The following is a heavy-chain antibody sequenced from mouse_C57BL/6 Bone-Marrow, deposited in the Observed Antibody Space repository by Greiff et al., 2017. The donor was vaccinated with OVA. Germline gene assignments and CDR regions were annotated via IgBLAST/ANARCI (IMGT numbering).Heavy chain of an antibody. V-gene: IGHV1-26*01. CDR2: INPNNGGT. CDR3: ARWGYGSSLWYFDV. CDR1: GYTFTDYY. D-gene: IGHD1-1*01. J-gene: IGHJ1*03. Sequence: EVQLQQSGPELVKPGASVKISCKASGYTFTDYYMNWVKQSHGKSLEWIGDINPNNGGTSYNQKFKGKATLTVDKSSSTAYMELRSLTSEDSAVYYCARWGYGSSLWYFDVWGTGTTVTVSS.